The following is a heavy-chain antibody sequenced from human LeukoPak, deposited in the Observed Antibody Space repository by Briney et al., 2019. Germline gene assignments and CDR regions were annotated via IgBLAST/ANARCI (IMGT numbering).Heavy chain of an antibody. Sequence: GGTLRLSCAVSGFIFSDYYMSWIRQAPGKGLEWGSYISSSGNRIYYADSVKGRFTISRDNAKDSLYLQMNSLRAEDTAVYYCARWADYSSSFDYWGQGTLVTVSS. CDR1: GFIFSDYY. CDR2: ISSSGNRI. CDR3: ARWADYSSSFDY. V-gene: IGHV3-11*04. J-gene: IGHJ4*02. D-gene: IGHD6-13*01.